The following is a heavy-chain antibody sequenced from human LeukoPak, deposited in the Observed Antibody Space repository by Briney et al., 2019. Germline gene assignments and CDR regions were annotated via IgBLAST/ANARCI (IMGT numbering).Heavy chain of an antibody. CDR2: INHSGST. V-gene: IGHV4-34*01. CDR1: GVSFSGYY. CDR3: AGGGRPDDGSGNALDY. J-gene: IGHJ4*02. Sequence: SETLSLTCAAYGVSFSGYYWSWIRQPPGKGLEWIGEINHSGSTNYKPSLKSRVTISVDTSKNQFSLKRSSVTAADTAVYYCAGGGRPDDGSGNALDYWGQGTLVTVSS. D-gene: IGHD3-10*01.